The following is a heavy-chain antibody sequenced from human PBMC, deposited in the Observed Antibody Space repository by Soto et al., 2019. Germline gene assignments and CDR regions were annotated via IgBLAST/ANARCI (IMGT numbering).Heavy chain of an antibody. V-gene: IGHV3-7*01. CDR3: ARGLRTSGWYSPCDAFDL. CDR2: IKQDGNEK. J-gene: IGHJ3*01. D-gene: IGHD6-19*01. Sequence: EVQLVESGGGLVQPGGSLRLSCAVSGFTFSDYWMSWVRQAPGKGLEWVANIKQDGNEKYYVDSVKGRFTTSRDNAKNSLYLQITRLRAEDTAVYYCARGLRTSGWYSPCDAFDLWGQGTMVTVSS. CDR1: GFTFSDYW.